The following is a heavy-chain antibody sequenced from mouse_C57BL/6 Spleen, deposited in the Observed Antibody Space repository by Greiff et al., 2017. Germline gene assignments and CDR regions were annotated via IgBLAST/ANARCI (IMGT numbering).Heavy chain of an antibody. Sequence: VQLQESGPGLVKPSQSLSLPCSVTGYSITSGYYWNWIRQFPGNKLEWMGYISYDGSNNYNPSLKNRISITRDTSKNQFFLKLNSVTTEDTATYDCAREDPAWFAYWGQGTLVTVSA. V-gene: IGHV3-6*01. J-gene: IGHJ3*01. CDR2: ISYDGSN. CDR1: GYSITSGYY. CDR3: AREDPAWFAY.